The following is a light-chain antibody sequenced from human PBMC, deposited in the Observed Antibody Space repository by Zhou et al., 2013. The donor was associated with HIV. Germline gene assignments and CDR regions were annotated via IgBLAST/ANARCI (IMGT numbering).Light chain of an antibody. CDR2: TAS. CDR3: QQYSSYPRA. Sequence: AIRMTQSPSSLSASTGDRVTITCRASQGISSYLAWYQQKPGKAPKLLLYTASTLQTGVPSRFSGSGSGTDFTLTISCLQSEDFATYYCQQYSSYPRAFGQGTKLEI. CDR1: QGISSY. J-gene: IGKJ2*01. V-gene: IGKV1-8*01.